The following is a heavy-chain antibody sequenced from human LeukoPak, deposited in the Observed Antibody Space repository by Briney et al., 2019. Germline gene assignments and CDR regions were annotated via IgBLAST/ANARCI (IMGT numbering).Heavy chain of an antibody. J-gene: IGHJ4*02. Sequence: SQTLSLTCAISGDSVRQSPSRGLEWLGRTYYRSKWYNDYAVSVKGRITISADTSKNQFSLQLNSVTPEDTAVYYRARSISGLGDWGQGTLVTVSP. D-gene: IGHD3-16*01. CDR3: ARSISGLGD. V-gene: IGHV6-1*01. CDR2: TYYRSKWYN. CDR1: GDSV.